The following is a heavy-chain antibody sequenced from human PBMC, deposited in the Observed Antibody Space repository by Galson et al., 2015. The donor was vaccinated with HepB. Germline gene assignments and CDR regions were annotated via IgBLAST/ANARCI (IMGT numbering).Heavy chain of an antibody. J-gene: IGHJ3*02. CDR2: INPSGGST. D-gene: IGHD2-15*01. CDR1: GYTFTSYY. Sequence: SVKVSCKASGYTFTSYYMHWVRQAPGQGLEWMGIINPSGGSTSYAQKLQGRVTMTRDTSTSTVYMELSSLGSEDTAVYYCARTSYCSGGSCYAFDIWGQGTMVTVSS. CDR3: ARTSYCSGGSCYAFDI. V-gene: IGHV1-46*04.